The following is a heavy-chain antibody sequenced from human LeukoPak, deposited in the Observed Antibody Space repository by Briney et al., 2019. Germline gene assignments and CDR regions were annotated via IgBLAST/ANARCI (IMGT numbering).Heavy chain of an antibody. CDR3: AKDLYRIAARPGYFDY. V-gene: IGHV3-30*02. Sequence: GGSLRLSCAASGFTFSSYGMHWVRQAPGKGLEWVAFIRYDGSNKYYAYSVKGRFTISRDNSKNTLYLQMNSLRAEDTAVYYCAKDLYRIAARPGYFDYWGQGTLVTVPS. CDR1: GFTFSSYG. CDR2: IRYDGSNK. J-gene: IGHJ4*02. D-gene: IGHD6-6*01.